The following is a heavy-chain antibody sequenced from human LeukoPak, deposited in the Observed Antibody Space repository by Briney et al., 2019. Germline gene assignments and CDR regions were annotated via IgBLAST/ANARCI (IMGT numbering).Heavy chain of an antibody. CDR1: GFTFNSYV. CDR2: INGGGGNT. J-gene: IGHJ4*02. D-gene: IGHD2-15*01. CDR3: AKSVVVITFRFDD. Sequence: GGSLRLSCAASGFTFNSYVMSWVRQAPGKGLEWVSAINGGGGNTYYADSVKGRFTISRDNSKNMMYLQMNSLRADDTAVYYCAKSVVVITFRFDDWGQGALVTVSS. V-gene: IGHV3-23*01.